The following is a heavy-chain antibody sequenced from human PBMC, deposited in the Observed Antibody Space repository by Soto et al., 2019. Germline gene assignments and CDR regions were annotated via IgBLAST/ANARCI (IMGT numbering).Heavy chain of an antibody. D-gene: IGHD2-8*02. Sequence: SETLSLTCTVSGGSISSGDYYWSWIRQPPGTGLEWIGEINHSGSTNYNPSLKSRVTISVDTSKNQFSLKLTSVTAADTAVYYWARDKITGFLDYWGKGTLVTASS. CDR1: GGSISSGDYY. CDR2: INHSGST. J-gene: IGHJ4*02. CDR3: ARDKITGFLDY. V-gene: IGHV4-39*07.